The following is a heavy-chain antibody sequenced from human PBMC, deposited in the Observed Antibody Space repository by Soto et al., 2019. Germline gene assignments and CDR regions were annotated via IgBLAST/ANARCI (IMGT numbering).Heavy chain of an antibody. CDR2: IIPIFGTA. Sequence: SVKVSCKASGGTFSSYTISWVRQAPGQGLEWMGGIIPIFGTAKYAQKFQGRVTITADESTSTAYMELSSLRSEDTAVYYCAREIFGVIISGGRDAFDIWGQGTMVTVSS. J-gene: IGHJ3*02. V-gene: IGHV1-69*13. D-gene: IGHD3-3*01. CDR1: GGTFSSYT. CDR3: AREIFGVIISGGRDAFDI.